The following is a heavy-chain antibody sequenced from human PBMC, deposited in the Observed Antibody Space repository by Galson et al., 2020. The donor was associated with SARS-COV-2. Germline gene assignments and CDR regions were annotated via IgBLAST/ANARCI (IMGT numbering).Heavy chain of an antibody. CDR1: GGTISSGGYY. D-gene: IGHD3-3*01. V-gene: IGHV4-31*03. CDR3: ARGEGITIFGVVIIGAFDI. J-gene: IGHJ3*02. Sequence: SETLSLTCTVSGGTISSGGYYWSWIRQHPGKGLDWIRYINYSGSTYYNPSIKSRVIITVDTSKNLFFLKLSSVTAADTAVYYCARGEGITIFGVVIIGAFDIWGQGTMVTVSS. CDR2: INYSGST.